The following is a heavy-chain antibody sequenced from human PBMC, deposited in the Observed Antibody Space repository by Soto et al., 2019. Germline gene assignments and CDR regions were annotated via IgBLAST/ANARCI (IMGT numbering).Heavy chain of an antibody. CDR1: GGSISSAGYY. V-gene: IGHV4-61*08. D-gene: IGHD3-10*01. Sequence: SETLFLTCTVSGGSISSAGYYWSWIRQPPGKGLEWIGCISDSGSTYYNPSLKSRVTISADTSKNQVSLKLTSMTAADTAVYYCARRGFLDFWGQGTLVTVSS. CDR2: ISDSGST. J-gene: IGHJ4*02. CDR3: ARRGFLDF.